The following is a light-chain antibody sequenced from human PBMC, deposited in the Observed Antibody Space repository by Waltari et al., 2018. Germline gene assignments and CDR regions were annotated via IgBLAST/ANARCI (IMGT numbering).Light chain of an antibody. Sequence: ETMLTQSPGTLSLSPGERATLSCRASQSVTNNYLAWYQQTPGQAPRLLIYHASSMATGIPDRFSGDGSGTDFTLTISRLEPEDFAVYYCQQYHSSRVTFGQGTKVEVK. CDR3: QQYHSSRVT. J-gene: IGKJ1*01. V-gene: IGKV3-20*01. CDR1: QSVTNNY. CDR2: HAS.